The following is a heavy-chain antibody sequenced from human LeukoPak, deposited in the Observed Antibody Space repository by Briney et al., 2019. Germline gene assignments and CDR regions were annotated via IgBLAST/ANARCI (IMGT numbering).Heavy chain of an antibody. CDR3: ARGGNYDILTGYIFDY. V-gene: IGHV3-7*03. D-gene: IGHD3-9*01. CDR1: GFTFSNYW. Sequence: QPGRSLRLSCAASGFTFSNYWMSWVRQAPGKGLEWVANIKHDGGDKHYVDSVKGRFTIARDSAKNSMNLQMNSLGAEDTAVYYCARGGNYDILTGYIFDYWGQGTLVTVSS. CDR2: IKHDGGDK. J-gene: IGHJ4*02.